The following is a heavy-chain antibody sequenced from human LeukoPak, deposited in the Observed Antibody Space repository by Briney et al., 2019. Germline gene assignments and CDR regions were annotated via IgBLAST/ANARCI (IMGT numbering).Heavy chain of an antibody. Sequence: PSETLSLTCTVSGGSISSGSYYWSWIRQPAGKGLEWIGRIYTSGSTNYNPSLKSRVTISVDTSKNQFSLKLSSVTAADTAVYCCARDPYDSSGYLDYWGQGTLVTVSS. CDR1: GGSISSGSYY. CDR3: ARDPYDSSGYLDY. D-gene: IGHD3-22*01. V-gene: IGHV4-61*02. CDR2: IYTSGST. J-gene: IGHJ4*02.